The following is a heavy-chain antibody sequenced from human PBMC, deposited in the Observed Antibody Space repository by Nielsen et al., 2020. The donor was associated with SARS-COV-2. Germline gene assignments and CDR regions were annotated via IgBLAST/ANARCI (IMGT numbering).Heavy chain of an antibody. D-gene: IGHD3-3*01. CDR1: GGSISSYY. CDR3: ARHLRITIFGVVITGPFDY. J-gene: IGHJ4*02. Sequence: SETLSLTCTVSGGSISSYYWSWIRQPPGKGLEWIGDINHSGSANYNPSLKSRVTISVDTSKNQFSLKLSSVTAADTAVYYCARHLRITIFGVVITGPFDYWGQGTLVTVSS. V-gene: IGHV4-59*08. CDR2: INHSGSA.